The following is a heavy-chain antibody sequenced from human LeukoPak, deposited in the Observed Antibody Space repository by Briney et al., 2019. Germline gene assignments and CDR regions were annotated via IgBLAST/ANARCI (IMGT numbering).Heavy chain of an antibody. CDR2: ISGSGGST. CDR3: AKEIYYDSTGPQY. CDR1: GFTFSRYW. J-gene: IGHJ4*02. Sequence: GGSLRLSCAVSGFTFSRYWMSWVRQAPGKGLEWVSAISGSGGSTYYADSVKGRFTISRDNSKNTLYLQMNSLRAEDTAVYHCAKEIYYDSTGPQYWGQGTLVTVSS. V-gene: IGHV3-23*01. D-gene: IGHD3-22*01.